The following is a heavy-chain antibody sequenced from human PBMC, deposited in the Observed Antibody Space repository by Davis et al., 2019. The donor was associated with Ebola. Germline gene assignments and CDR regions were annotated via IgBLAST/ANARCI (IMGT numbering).Heavy chain of an antibody. Sequence: PGGSLRLSCAASGFTFSSYEMNWVRQAPGKGLEWVGRIKSKTDGATIDYTAPVKGRFTISRDDSKNTLYLQMNSLKTEDAAVYYCTTGGMTPRGYWGQGTLVTVSS. CDR1: GFTFSSYE. J-gene: IGHJ4*02. CDR2: IKSKTDGATI. V-gene: IGHV3-15*05. CDR3: TTGGMTPRGY.